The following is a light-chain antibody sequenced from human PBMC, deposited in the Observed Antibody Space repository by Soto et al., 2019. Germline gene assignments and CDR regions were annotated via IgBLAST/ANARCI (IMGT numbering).Light chain of an antibody. V-gene: IGKV1-9*01. Sequence: DIQMTQSPSTLSASVGGRVTITCRASQDITNYLAWYLQKPGKAPKLLISGASTLQSGVPSRSSGSGSGTEFTLTVSSLQPEDFATYYCQQLNAYPHNFGGGTKVDIK. CDR2: GAS. J-gene: IGKJ4*01. CDR3: QQLNAYPHN. CDR1: QDITNY.